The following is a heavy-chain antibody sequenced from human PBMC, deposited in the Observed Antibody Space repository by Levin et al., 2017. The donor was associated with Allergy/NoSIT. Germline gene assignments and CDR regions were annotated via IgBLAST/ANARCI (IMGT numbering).Heavy chain of an antibody. D-gene: IGHD2-15*01. J-gene: IGHJ4*01. CDR1: GFTYINYW. Sequence: GGSLRLSCAVSGFTYINYWMSWVRQAPGTGLQWVAMINVDGSQKYYVDSVKGQFVISRDNAKNSLDLQMNSLRVEDTAVYYCARDIGYATYDYWGHGTLVTVSS. CDR3: ARDIGYATYDY. V-gene: IGHV3-7*01. CDR2: INVDGSQK.